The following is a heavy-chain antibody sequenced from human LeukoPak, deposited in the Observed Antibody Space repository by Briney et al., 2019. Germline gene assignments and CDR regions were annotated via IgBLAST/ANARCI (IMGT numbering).Heavy chain of an antibody. CDR2: ISSSSSTM. CDR3: ARDRRYDSSGHYAFDI. Sequence: PGGSLRLSCAVSGFTFSSYSMNWVRQAPGEGLEWVSYISSSSSTMYYADSVKSRFTISRDNAKNSLYLQMNSLRDEDTAVYYCARDRRYDSSGHYAFDIWGQGTMVTVSS. V-gene: IGHV3-48*02. D-gene: IGHD3-22*01. CDR1: GFTFSSYS. J-gene: IGHJ3*02.